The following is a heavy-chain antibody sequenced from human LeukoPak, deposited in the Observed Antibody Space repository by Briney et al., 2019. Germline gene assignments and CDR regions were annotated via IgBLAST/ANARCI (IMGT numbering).Heavy chain of an antibody. D-gene: IGHD5-18*01. CDR1: GFTFSSYA. Sequence: GGSLRLSCAASGFTFSSYAMHWVRQAPGKGLEWVAVISYDGSNKYYADSVKGRFTISRDNSKNTLYLQMNSLRAEDTAVYYCARDCVGYSYGLCFDYWGQGTLVIVSS. V-gene: IGHV3-30*04. J-gene: IGHJ4*02. CDR2: ISYDGSNK. CDR3: ARDCVGYSYGLCFDY.